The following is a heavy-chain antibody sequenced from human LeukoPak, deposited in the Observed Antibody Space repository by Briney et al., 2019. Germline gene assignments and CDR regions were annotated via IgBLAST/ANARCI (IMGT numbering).Heavy chain of an antibody. J-gene: IGHJ4*02. Sequence: PSETLSLTCTVSGGSISSSNWWSWVRQPPGKGLEWIGEIYHSGSTNYNPSLKSRVTISVDKSKNQFSLKLSSVTAADTAVYYCARGSYYYGSEAPPFDYWGQGTLVTASS. CDR3: ARGSYYYGSEAPPFDY. V-gene: IGHV4-4*02. CDR2: IYHSGST. CDR1: GGSISSSNW. D-gene: IGHD3-10*01.